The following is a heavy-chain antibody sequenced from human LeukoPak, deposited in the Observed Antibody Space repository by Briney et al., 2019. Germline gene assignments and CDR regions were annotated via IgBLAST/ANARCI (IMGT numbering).Heavy chain of an antibody. J-gene: IGHJ4*02. CDR2: INHSGST. CDR3: ARGSY. CDR1: GGSISSGGYS. V-gene: IGHV4-30-2*01. Sequence: SQTLSLTCAVSGGSISSGGYSWSWIRQPPGKGLEWIGEINHSGSTNYNPSLKSRVTISVDTSKNQFSLKLSSVTAADTAVYYCARGSYFGQGTLVTVSS.